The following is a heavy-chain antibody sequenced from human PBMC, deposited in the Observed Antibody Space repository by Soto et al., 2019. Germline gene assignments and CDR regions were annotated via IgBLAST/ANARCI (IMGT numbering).Heavy chain of an antibody. V-gene: IGHV4-30-2*01. J-gene: IGHJ3*01. CDR2: IYHSGGT. CDR3: SRELGGHDAFDV. Sequence: QLQLQESGSRLVKPSQTLSLTCAVSGGSISSVGYSWSWIRQPPGKGLEWIGYIYHSGGTYYNPSRKSRVALAVGRAKNQFSLKLPSVTAADTAVYYCSRELGGHDAFDVWGQGTMVTVSS. D-gene: IGHD2-15*01. CDR1: GGSISSVGYS.